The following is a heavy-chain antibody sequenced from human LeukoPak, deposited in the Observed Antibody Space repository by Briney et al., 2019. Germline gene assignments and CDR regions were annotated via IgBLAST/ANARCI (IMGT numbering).Heavy chain of an antibody. D-gene: IGHD5-18*01. CDR3: ARDGYSYGQGRYYYYYYMAV. V-gene: IGHV1-46*01. CDR1: GYTFTSYY. J-gene: IGHJ6*03. Sequence: GASVKVSCKASGYTFTSYYMHWVRQAPGQGLEWMGIINPSGGSTSYAQKFQGRVTMTRDTSTSTVYMELSSLRSEDTAVYYCARDGYSYGQGRYYYYYYMAVWGKGTTVTGSS. CDR2: INPSGGST.